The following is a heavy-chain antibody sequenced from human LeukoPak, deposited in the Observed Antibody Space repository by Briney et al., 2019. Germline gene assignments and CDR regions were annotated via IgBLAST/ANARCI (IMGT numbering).Heavy chain of an antibody. CDR3: ARVYDSSGYYLPPFDY. D-gene: IGHD3-22*01. J-gene: IGHJ4*02. Sequence: PGGSLRLSCAASGFTFRSYSMNWVRQAPGKGLEWVSSISSSSSYIYYADSVKGRFTISRDNAKNSLYLQMNSLRAEDTAVYYCARVYDSSGYYLPPFDYWGQGTLVTVSS. CDR1: GFTFRSYS. V-gene: IGHV3-21*01. CDR2: ISSSSSYI.